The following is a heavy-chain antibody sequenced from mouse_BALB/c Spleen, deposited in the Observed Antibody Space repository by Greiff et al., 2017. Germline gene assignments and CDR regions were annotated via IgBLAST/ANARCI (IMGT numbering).Heavy chain of an antibody. J-gene: IGHJ2*01. CDR2: INPSTGYT. Sequence: QVQLQQSGAELAKPGASVKMSCTASGYTFTSYWMHWVKQRPGQGLEWIGYINPSTGYTEYNQKFKDKATLTADKSSSTAYMQLSSLTSEDSAVYYCAPYYGYDFDYRGQGTTRTVSS. D-gene: IGHD2-9*01. V-gene: IGHV1-7*01. CDR3: APYYGYDFDY. CDR1: GYTFTSYW.